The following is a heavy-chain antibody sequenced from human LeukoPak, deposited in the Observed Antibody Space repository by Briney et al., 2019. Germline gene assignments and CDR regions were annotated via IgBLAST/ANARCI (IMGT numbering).Heavy chain of an antibody. CDR1: GFTFSSYE. Sequence: PGGSLRLSCAASGFTFSSYEMNWVRQAPGKGLEWLAYISSSGSITYYADSVKGRFTISRDNAKNSVYLQMNSLRAEDTAVYYCAREATGFDYWGQGTLVTVSS. J-gene: IGHJ4*02. V-gene: IGHV3-48*03. CDR3: AREATGFDY. CDR2: ISSSGSIT.